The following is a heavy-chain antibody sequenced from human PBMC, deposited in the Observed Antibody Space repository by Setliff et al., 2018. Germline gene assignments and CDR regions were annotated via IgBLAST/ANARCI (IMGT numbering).Heavy chain of an antibody. J-gene: IGHJ3*02. CDR1: GFTFSGSA. Sequence: LRLSCAASGFTFSGSAMYWVRQASGKGLEWVGRIRSKSDSYATIYAASVRGRFTISRDDSKNTAYLQMNSLKTEDTAVYYCAAAPAGSDVFDMWGQGTMVT. D-gene: IGHD6-13*01. CDR3: AAAPAGSDVFDM. CDR2: IRSKSDSYAT. V-gene: IGHV3-73*01.